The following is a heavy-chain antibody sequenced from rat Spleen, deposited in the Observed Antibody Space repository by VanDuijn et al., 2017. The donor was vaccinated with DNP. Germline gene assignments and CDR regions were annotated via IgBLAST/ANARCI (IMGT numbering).Heavy chain of an antibody. J-gene: IGHJ2*01. Sequence: EVLLQESGPGLVKPSQSLSLTCSVTGLSIPNNFKWTWIRKFPGDKLEWMGYVTNAGSTDYNPSLKSRISITTDTSKNQFFLQVNSVATEDTATYYCAIQLGVFDYWGQGVMVTVSS. CDR2: VTNAGST. CDR3: AIQLGVFDY. CDR1: GLSIPNNFK. V-gene: IGHV3-3*01. D-gene: IGHD4-4*01.